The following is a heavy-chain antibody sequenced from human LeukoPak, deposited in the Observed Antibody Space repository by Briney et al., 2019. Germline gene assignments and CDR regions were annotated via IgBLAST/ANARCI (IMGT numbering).Heavy chain of an antibody. V-gene: IGHV4-31*03. CDR1: GGSIRSGDYS. J-gene: IGHJ6*02. CDR3: ARDHTETSSLNFRNYYYYGMDI. CDR2: IYYSGST. D-gene: IGHD4-11*01. Sequence: SQTLSLTCTVSGGSIRSGDYSWNWIRQHPGKGLEWIGYIYYSGSTYYNPSLTSRVTMSVDTSKNQFSLKLSSVTAADAAIYYCARDHTETSSLNFRNYYYYGMDIWGQGTTVIVSS.